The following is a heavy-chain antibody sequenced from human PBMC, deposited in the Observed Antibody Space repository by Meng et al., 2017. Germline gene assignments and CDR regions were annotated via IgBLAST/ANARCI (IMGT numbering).Heavy chain of an antibody. CDR2: INTNTGNP. CDR1: GYTFTSYA. V-gene: IGHV7-4-1*02. J-gene: IGHJ4*02. Sequence: ASVKVSCKASGYTFTSYAMNWVRQAPGQGLEWMGWINTNTGNPTYAQGFTGRFVFSLDTSVSTAYLQISSLKAEDTAVYYCAREGLLRYFDWLLGGPYYFDYCGQGTLVTVSS. D-gene: IGHD3-9*01. CDR3: AREGLLRYFDWLLGGPYYFDY.